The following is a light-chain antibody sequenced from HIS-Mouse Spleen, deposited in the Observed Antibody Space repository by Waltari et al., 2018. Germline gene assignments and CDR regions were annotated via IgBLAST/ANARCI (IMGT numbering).Light chain of an antibody. CDR2: DAS. CDR3: QQRSNWPMYT. CDR1: QSVSSY. V-gene: IGKV3-11*01. J-gene: IGKJ2*01. Sequence: EIVLTQSPATLSLSPGERATLSCRASQSVSSYLAWYQQKPGQAPRLLIYDASNRATGIPARFRGSVSGTDFTLTISSLEPEDFAVYYCQQRSNWPMYTFGQGTKLEIK.